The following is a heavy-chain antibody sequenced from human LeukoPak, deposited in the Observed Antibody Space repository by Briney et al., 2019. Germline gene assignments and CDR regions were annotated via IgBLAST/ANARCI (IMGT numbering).Heavy chain of an antibody. V-gene: IGHV3-9*01. CDR3: AKGDSIIQLLWFGESIDY. Sequence: GRSLRLSCAASGFTFDDYAMHWVRQAPGKGLEWVSGISWNSGNIGYADSVQGRFTISRDNAKNSLYLQTNSLRAEDTALYYCAKGDSIIQLLWFGESIDYWGQGTLVTVSS. D-gene: IGHD3-10*01. CDR1: GFTFDDYA. CDR2: ISWNSGNI. J-gene: IGHJ4*02.